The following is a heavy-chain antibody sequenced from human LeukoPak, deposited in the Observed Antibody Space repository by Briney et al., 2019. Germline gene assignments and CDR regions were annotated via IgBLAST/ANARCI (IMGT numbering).Heavy chain of an antibody. V-gene: IGHV3-15*05. CDR3: ARVTWELRPDY. D-gene: IGHD1-26*01. CDR2: IKSKTDGGTT. J-gene: IGHJ4*02. CDR1: GFTFSNAW. Sequence: GGSLRLSCAASGFTFSNAWMSWVRQAPGKGLEWVGRIKSKTDGGTTDYAAPVKGRFTISRDDSKNTLYLQMNSLRAEDTAVYYCARVTWELRPDYWGQGTLVTVSS.